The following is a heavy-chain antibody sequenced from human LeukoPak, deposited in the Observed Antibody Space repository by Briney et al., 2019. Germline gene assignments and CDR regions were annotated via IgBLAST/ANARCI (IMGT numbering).Heavy chain of an antibody. CDR1: GYTFTSYD. D-gene: IGHD5-18*01. Sequence: GASVKVSCKASGYTFTSYDINWVQQATGQGLEWMGWMNPNSGNTGYAQKFQGRVTMTRNTSISTAYMELSSLRSEDTAVYYCARVARRGYSYGSRGYWGQGTLVTVSS. CDR2: MNPNSGNT. J-gene: IGHJ4*02. CDR3: ARVARRGYSYGSRGY. V-gene: IGHV1-8*01.